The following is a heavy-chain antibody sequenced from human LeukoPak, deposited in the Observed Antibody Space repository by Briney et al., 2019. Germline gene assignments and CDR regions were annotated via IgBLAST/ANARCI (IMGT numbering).Heavy chain of an antibody. Sequence: SETLSLTCTVSGGSISSYSWSWIRQPAGKGLEWIGRIYTSGSTNYNPSLKSRVTMSVDTSKNQFSLKLSSVTAADTAVYYCARDKGAPLLLNWFDPWGQGNLVTVSS. CDR1: GGSISSYS. V-gene: IGHV4-4*07. CDR2: IYTSGST. D-gene: IGHD3-10*01. J-gene: IGHJ5*02. CDR3: ARDKGAPLLLNWFDP.